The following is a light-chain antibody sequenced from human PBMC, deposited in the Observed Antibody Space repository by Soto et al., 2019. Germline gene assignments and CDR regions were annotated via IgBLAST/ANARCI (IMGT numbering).Light chain of an antibody. J-gene: IGLJ2*01. CDR1: SSDVGGYNY. Sequence: QSALTQPASVSGSPGQSITISCTGTSSDVGGYNYVSWYQQHPGKAPKLMIYDVSNRPSGVSNRFSGSKSGNTASLTISGLQAEDEADYYFSSYTSSSTVVFAGGTKLTVL. V-gene: IGLV2-14*01. CDR2: DVS. CDR3: SSYTSSSTVV.